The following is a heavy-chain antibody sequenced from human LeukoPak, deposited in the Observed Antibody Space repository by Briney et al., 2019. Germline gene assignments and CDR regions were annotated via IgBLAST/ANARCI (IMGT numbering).Heavy chain of an antibody. V-gene: IGHV4-34*01. CDR2: INHSGST. CDR3: ASLWFGELSHGMDV. Sequence: PSETLSLTCAVYGGSFSGYYWSWIRQPPVKGLEWIGEINHSGSTNYNPSLKSRVTISVDTSKNQFSLKLSSVTAADTAVYYCASLWFGELSHGMDVWGQGTTVTVSS. D-gene: IGHD3-10*01. CDR1: GGSFSGYY. J-gene: IGHJ6*02.